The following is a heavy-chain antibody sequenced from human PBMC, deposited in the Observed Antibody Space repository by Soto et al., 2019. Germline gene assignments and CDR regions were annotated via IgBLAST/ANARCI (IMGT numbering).Heavy chain of an antibody. Sequence: QLQLQESGPGLVKPSETLSLTCTVSGGSISSSSYYWGWIRQPPGKGLEWIGSIYYSGSTYYNPSLKSRVTISVDTSKNQFSLKLSSVTAADTAVYYCASHQVVTPLLEYWGQGTLVTVSS. D-gene: IGHD2-21*02. CDR1: GGSISSSSYY. J-gene: IGHJ4*02. CDR3: ASHQVVTPLLEY. CDR2: IYYSGST. V-gene: IGHV4-39*01.